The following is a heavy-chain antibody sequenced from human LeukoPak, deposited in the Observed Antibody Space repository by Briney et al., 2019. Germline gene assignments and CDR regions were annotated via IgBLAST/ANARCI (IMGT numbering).Heavy chain of an antibody. D-gene: IGHD6-19*01. CDR1: GYTFTSYD. CDR2: MNPNSGNT. Sequence: ASVKVSCKASGYTFTSYDINWVRQAAGQGLEWMGWMNPNSGNTGYAQKFQGRVTMTRNTSISTAYMELSSLRYEDTAVYYCARAGYSSGWGGDYWGQGTLVTVSS. J-gene: IGHJ4*02. CDR3: ARAGYSSGWGGDY. V-gene: IGHV1-8*01.